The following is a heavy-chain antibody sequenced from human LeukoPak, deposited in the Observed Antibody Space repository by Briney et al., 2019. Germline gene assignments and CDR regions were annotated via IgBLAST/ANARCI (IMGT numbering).Heavy chain of an antibody. V-gene: IGHV3-23*01. D-gene: IGHD5-24*01. Sequence: PGGSLRLSCAGSGFTFSTYAMAWVRQAPGKGLEWVSSITNAAGTTSHADSVKGRFTISRDNSKNTLYLQMNSLRGEDTAVYYCAKDGLSGYNFDYWGQGTLVTVPS. CDR3: AKDGLSGYNFDY. CDR1: GFTFSTYA. CDR2: ITNAAGTT. J-gene: IGHJ4*02.